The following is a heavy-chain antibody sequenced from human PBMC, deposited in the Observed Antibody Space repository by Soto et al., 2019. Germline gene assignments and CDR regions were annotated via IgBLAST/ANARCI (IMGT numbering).Heavy chain of an antibody. D-gene: IGHD1-26*01. Sequence: GGSLRLSCVASGLTFTTYWMTWVRQAPGKGLEWVANIKQDGSEKYYVDSVKGRFTISRDDAENSLYLQMNNLRAEDTAVYYCPRNRAKFDTWGQGNPVTVSS. V-gene: IGHV3-7*01. CDR2: IKQDGSEK. CDR3: PRNRAKFDT. J-gene: IGHJ5*02. CDR1: GLTFTTYW.